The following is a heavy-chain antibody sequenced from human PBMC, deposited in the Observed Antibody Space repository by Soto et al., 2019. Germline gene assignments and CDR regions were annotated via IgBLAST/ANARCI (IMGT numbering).Heavy chain of an antibody. CDR2: IKSKTDGETR. D-gene: IGHD2-15*01. Sequence: GGSLRLSCAASGFTFSNAWMSWVRQAPGKGLEWVGRIKSKTDGETRDYAGPVKDRFTISRDDSKKTLYLQMNSLKTEDIAVYYCSTDLGYYGLDVWGQGTTVTVSS. V-gene: IGHV3-15*01. CDR1: GFTFSNAW. CDR3: STDLGYYGLDV. J-gene: IGHJ6*02.